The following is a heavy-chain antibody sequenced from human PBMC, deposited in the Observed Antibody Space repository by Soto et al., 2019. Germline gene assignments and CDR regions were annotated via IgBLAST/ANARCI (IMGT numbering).Heavy chain of an antibody. V-gene: IGHV1-46*03. D-gene: IGHD2-15*01. Sequence: QVQLVQSGAEVKKPGASVKVSCKASGYTFTSYYMHWVRQAPGQGLEWMGIINPSGGSTSYAQKFQGRVTMTRGTSTSTVYMELSSLRSEDTAVYYCARDWRYCSGGSCYYHYFDYWGQGTLVTVSS. J-gene: IGHJ4*02. CDR3: ARDWRYCSGGSCYYHYFDY. CDR1: GYTFTSYY. CDR2: INPSGGST.